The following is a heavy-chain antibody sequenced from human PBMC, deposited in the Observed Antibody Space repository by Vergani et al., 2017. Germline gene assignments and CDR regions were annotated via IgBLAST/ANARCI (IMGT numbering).Heavy chain of an antibody. CDR3: ARVPAYSSSWYDY. V-gene: IGHV4-30-4*01. CDR1: GGSISSGDYF. J-gene: IGHJ4*02. Sequence: QVQLQESGPGLVKPSQTLSLTCTVSGGSISSGDYFWSWIRQSPGKGLEWIGYISNTGRTSYNLSLKSRVSISVDTSKNQFSLQMRSLTAADTAVYFCARVPAYSSSWYDYWGQGTLVTVSS. CDR2: ISNTGRT. D-gene: IGHD6-13*01.